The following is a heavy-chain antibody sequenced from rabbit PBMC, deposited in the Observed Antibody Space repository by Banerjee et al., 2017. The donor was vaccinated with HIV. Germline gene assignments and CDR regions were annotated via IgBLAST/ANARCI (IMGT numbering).Heavy chain of an antibody. CDR2: IYAGRYGTT. Sequence: QSLEESGGDLVKPGASLTLTCTASGIDFSGYYYVCWVRQAPGKGLEWIACIYAGRYGTTYYATWAKGRFTISITSSTTVTLQMTSLTAADTATYFCARDLAGVTGWNFNLWGQGTLVTVS. J-gene: IGHJ4*01. D-gene: IGHD4-1*01. CDR1: GIDFSGYYY. V-gene: IGHV1S40*01. CDR3: ARDLAGVTGWNFNL.